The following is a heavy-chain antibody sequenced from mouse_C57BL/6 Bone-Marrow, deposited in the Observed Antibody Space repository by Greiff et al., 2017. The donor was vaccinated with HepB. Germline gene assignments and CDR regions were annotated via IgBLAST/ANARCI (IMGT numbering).Heavy chain of an antibody. CDR2: INPSSGYT. J-gene: IGHJ3*01. D-gene: IGHD4-1*01. CDR1: GYTFTSYW. CDR3: ARFDPGTGGFAY. Sequence: VQLQQSGAELAKPGASVKLSCKASGYTFTSYWMHWVKQRPGQGLEWIGYINPSSGYTKYNEKFKSKATLTVDKPSSTAYMQLSSLTSEDSAVYYCARFDPGTGGFAYWGQGTLVTVSA. V-gene: IGHV1-7*01.